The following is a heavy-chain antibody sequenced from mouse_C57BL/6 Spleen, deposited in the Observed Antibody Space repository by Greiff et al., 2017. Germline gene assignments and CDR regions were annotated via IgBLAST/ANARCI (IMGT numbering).Heavy chain of an antibody. V-gene: IGHV1-52*01. Sequence: QVHVKQPGAELVRPGSSVKLSCKASGYTFTSYWMHWVKQRPIQGLEWIGNIDPSDSETHYNQKFKDKATLTVDKSSSTAYMQLSSLTSEDSAVYYCARESSSYVGWYFDVWGTGTTVTVSS. D-gene: IGHD1-1*01. J-gene: IGHJ1*03. CDR2: IDPSDSET. CDR3: ARESSSYVGWYFDV. CDR1: GYTFTSYW.